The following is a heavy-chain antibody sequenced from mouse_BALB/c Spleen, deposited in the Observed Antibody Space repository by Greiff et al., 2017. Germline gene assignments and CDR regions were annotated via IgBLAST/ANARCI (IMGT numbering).Heavy chain of an antibody. CDR1: GYTFTDYN. D-gene: IGHD1-2*01. Sequence: EVQLQQSGPELVKPGASVKISCTASGYTFTDYNMHWVKQSHGKGLEWIGYIYPYNGGTGYNQKFKSKATLTVDNSSSTAYMELRSLTSEDSAVYYCARKAFLHFITTGTGAMDYWGQGTSVTVSS. V-gene: IGHV1S29*02. CDR3: ARKAFLHFITTGTGAMDY. J-gene: IGHJ4*01. CDR2: IYPYNGGT.